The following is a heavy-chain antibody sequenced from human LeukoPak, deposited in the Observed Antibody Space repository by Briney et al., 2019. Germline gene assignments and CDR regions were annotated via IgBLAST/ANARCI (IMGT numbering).Heavy chain of an antibody. CDR3: ARGQRWLTDY. CDR1: GFTSSSYA. J-gene: IGHJ4*02. CDR2: ISYDGSNK. D-gene: IGHD3-22*01. V-gene: IGHV3-30-3*01. Sequence: QPGRSLRLSCAASGFTSSSYAMHWVRQAPGKGLEWVAVISYDGSNKYYADSVKGRFTISRDNSKNTLYLQMNSLRAEDTAVYYCARGQRWLTDYWGQGTLVTVSS.